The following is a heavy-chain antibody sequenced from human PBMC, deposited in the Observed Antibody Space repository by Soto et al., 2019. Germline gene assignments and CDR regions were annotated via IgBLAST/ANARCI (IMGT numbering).Heavy chain of an antibody. D-gene: IGHD3-22*01. Sequence: GGSLRLSCAASWFTFSDYAMSCVRQAPWKGLEWFSGISGSGGSTYSADSVKGRFTISRDNSENTLYLQVNSLRAEDTAVYYCARRVITDYYYYGMDVWGQGTRVTVSS. CDR2: ISGSGGST. CDR1: WFTFSDYA. CDR3: ARRVITDYYYYGMDV. V-gene: IGHV3-23*01. J-gene: IGHJ6*02.